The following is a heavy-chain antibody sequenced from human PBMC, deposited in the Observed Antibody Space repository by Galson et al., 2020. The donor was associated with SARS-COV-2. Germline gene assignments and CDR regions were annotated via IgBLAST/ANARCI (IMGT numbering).Heavy chain of an antibody. CDR3: ARRTYGDPPRLYFDL. D-gene: IGHD4-17*01. CDR2: NSSDGGST. J-gene: IGHJ2*01. Sequence: GESLKISCAASGFTFSTYAMHLVRQAPGKGLEYVSSNSSDGGSTYYADSVKGRFTISRDNSRNTLYLQMGHLRVEAMAVYYCARRTYGDPPRLYFDLWGRGTLVPVSS. V-gene: IGHV3-64*02. CDR1: GFTFSTYA.